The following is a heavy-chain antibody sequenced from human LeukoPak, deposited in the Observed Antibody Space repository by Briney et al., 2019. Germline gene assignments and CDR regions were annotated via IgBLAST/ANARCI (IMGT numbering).Heavy chain of an antibody. CDR2: IYSGGST. CDR1: GFTVSSNY. J-gene: IGHJ3*02. CDR3: ARENGDHGAFDI. Sequence: GGSLSLSCAASGFTVSSNYMSWVRQAPGKGLEWVSVIYSGGSTYYADSVKGRFTISRDNSKNTLYPQMNSLRAEDTAVYYCARENGDHGAFDIWGQGTMVTVSS. V-gene: IGHV3-66*01. D-gene: IGHD4-17*01.